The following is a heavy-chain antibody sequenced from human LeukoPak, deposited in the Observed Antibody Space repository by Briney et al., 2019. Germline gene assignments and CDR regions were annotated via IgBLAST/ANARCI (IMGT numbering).Heavy chain of an antibody. CDR2: INPNSGGT. CDR3: ARDTRGVTRFVVVVAASIDY. J-gene: IGHJ4*02. D-gene: IGHD2-15*01. CDR1: GYTFTAYY. V-gene: IGHV1-2*02. Sequence: ASVKVSCKASGYTFTAYYMHWVRQAPGQGLEWMGWINPNSGGTNYAQKFQGRVTMTRDTSISTAYMELSRLRSDDTAVYYCARDTRGVTRFVVVVAASIDYWGQGTLVTVSS.